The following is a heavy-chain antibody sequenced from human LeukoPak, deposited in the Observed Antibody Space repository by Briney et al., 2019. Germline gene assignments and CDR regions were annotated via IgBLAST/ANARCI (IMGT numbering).Heavy chain of an antibody. D-gene: IGHD6-19*01. V-gene: IGHV3-64D*09. Sequence: PGGSLRLSCSASGFTFSSYAIHWVRQAPGKRLEYVSGISTNGGSTYYADSVKGRFTISRDNSKNTLFLQMSSLIAEDTAVYYCVYSSGWPLWGQGTLVTVSS. CDR2: ISTNGGST. CDR3: VYSSGWPL. CDR1: GFTFSSYA. J-gene: IGHJ4*02.